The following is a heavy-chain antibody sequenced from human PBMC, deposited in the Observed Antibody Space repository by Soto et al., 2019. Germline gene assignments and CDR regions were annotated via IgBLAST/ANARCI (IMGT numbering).Heavy chain of an antibody. CDR1: GGSISSYY. CDR3: ARSAPHGSGSYGSNWFDP. V-gene: IGHV4-59*06. CDR2: IYYSGST. J-gene: IGHJ5*02. Sequence: SETLSLTYTVSGGSISSYYWSWIRQHPGKGLEWIGYIYYSGSTYYNPSLKSRVTISVDTSKNQFSLKLSSVTAADTAVYYCARSAPHGSGSYGSNWFDPWGQGTLVTVSS. D-gene: IGHD3-10*01.